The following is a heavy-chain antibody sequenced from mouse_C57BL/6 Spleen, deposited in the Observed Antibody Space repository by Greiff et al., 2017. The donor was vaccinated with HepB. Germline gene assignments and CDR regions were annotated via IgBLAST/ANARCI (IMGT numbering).Heavy chain of an antibody. CDR1: GYSITSGYY. CDR3: ARGYDYDTAMDY. CDR2: ISYDGSN. J-gene: IGHJ4*01. Sequence: EVQLQESGPGLVKPSQSLSLTCSVTGYSITSGYYWNWIRQFPGNKLEWMGYISYDGSNNYNPSLKNRISITRYTSKNQFFLKLNSVTTEDTATYYCARGYDYDTAMDYWGQGTSVTVSS. V-gene: IGHV3-6*01. D-gene: IGHD2-4*01.